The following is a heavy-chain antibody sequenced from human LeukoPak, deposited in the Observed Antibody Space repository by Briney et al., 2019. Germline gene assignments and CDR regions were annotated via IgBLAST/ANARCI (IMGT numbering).Heavy chain of an antibody. D-gene: IGHD5-18*01. V-gene: IGHV4-59*01. CDR2: MQSTGVS. CDR3: ARDKRHSYGRYFEH. CDR1: GDSISTYH. J-gene: IGHJ4*02. Sequence: PSETLSLICSVSGDSISTYHWNWIRKSPGKGLEWIAYMQSTGVSKYNPSLKSRVTMVVDMSRNQVVLNLSSVTAADTAVYYCARDKRHSYGRYFEHWGQGILVTVSS.